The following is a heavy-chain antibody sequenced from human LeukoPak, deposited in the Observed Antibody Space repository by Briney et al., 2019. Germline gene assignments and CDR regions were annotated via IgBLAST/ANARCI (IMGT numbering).Heavy chain of an antibody. CDR1: GGSISSYY. CDR2: IYYSGST. V-gene: IGHV4-59*01. J-gene: IGHJ4*02. D-gene: IGHD3-10*01. Sequence: SSETLSLTCTVTGGSISSYYWSWIRQPPGKGLEWIGYIYYSGSTNYNPSLKSRVTISVDTSKNQFSLKLSSVTAADTAVYYCARSDMVRGVIRIDYWGQGTLVTVSS. CDR3: ARSDMVRGVIRIDY.